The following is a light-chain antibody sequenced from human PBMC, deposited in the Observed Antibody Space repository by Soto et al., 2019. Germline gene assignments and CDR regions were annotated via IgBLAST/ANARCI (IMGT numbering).Light chain of an antibody. CDR2: DNN. CDR1: SSNIGNNF. Sequence: QSVLTQPPSVSAAPGQKVTISCAGSSSNIGNNFVSWYQQFPGAAPKLLIYDNNKRPSGIPDRFSGSKSGTSATLGITGLQTGDEADYYCVTWDTRLRAVVFGGGNKLTVL. J-gene: IGLJ3*02. CDR3: VTWDTRLRAVV. V-gene: IGLV1-51*01.